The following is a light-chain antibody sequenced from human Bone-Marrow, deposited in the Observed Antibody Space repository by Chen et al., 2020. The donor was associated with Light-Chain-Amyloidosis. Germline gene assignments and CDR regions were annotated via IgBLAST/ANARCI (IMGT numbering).Light chain of an antibody. V-gene: IGLV6-57*01. J-gene: IGLJ1*01. CDR3: QSHAASIPLYV. CDR1: CGSIDNKY. CDR2: GDN. Sequence: NFMLTQPHSVSESPGKTVTFSCTRSCGSIDNKYVQWYPQRPGRSPTTVIYGDNRIPSGVPDRFSCSIDSSASSASLPISVLRAEDEADYHCQSHAASIPLYVFGTGTKVAVL.